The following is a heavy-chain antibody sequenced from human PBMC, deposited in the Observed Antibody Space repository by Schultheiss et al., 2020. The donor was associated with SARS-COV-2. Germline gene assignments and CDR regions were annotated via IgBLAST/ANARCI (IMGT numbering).Heavy chain of an antibody. CDR2: IYHSGST. V-gene: IGHV4-39*07. D-gene: IGHD4-11*01. CDR3: AVVNDYSNYLVAFDI. CDR1: GGSISSSSYY. J-gene: IGHJ3*02. Sequence: SETLSLTCTVSGGSISSSSYYWGWIRQPPGKGLEWIGSIYHSGSTYYNPSLKSRVTISVDTSKNQFSLKLSSVTAADTAVYYCAVVNDYSNYLVAFDIWGQGTMVTVSS.